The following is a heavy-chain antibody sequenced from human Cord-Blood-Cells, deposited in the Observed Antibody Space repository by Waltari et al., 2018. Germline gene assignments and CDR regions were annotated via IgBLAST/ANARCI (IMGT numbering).Heavy chain of an antibody. CDR1: GGSVSRGRSS. V-gene: IGHV4-61*01. D-gene: IGHD3-10*01. Sequence: QVQLQESGPGLVKPPETLSLTCTLSGGSVSRGRSSGSCIRRPPGKGLEWIGYIYYSGSTNYNPSLKSRVTISVDTSKTQFSLKLSSVTAADTAVYYCARGGDYGSGSYYLNWFDPWGQGTLVTVSS. CDR3: ARGGDYGSGSYYLNWFDP. J-gene: IGHJ5*02. CDR2: IYYSGST.